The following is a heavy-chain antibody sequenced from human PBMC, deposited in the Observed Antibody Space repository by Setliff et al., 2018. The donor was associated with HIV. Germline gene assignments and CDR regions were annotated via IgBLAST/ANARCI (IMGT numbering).Heavy chain of an antibody. V-gene: IGHV3-30*04. J-gene: IGHJ1*01. Sequence: PGGSLRLSCAASGFTFSTYAMHWVRQAPGKGLEWVSIISNDGTNKFYANSVKGRFSISRDNSKNTLFLQMNSLRTEDTAVYYCARDDYYNSGGYSNSFGHWGQGQWSPSPQ. D-gene: IGHD3-22*01. CDR2: ISNDGTNK. CDR1: GFTFSTYA. CDR3: ARDDYYNSGGYSNSFGH.